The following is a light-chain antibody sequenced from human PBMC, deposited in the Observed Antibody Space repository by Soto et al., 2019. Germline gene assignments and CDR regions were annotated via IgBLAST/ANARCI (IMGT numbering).Light chain of an antibody. CDR1: QSIGTF. V-gene: IGKV1-39*01. Sequence: DIQMPQSPSSLSATVGDRVTITCRASQSIGTFLNWYHQRPGEAPKLLIYVASNLHSAVPSRFSRSGSETDFTLTISSLHPEDFATYFCQQTSGGPRTFGQGTKLEIK. CDR2: VAS. CDR3: QQTSGGPRT. J-gene: IGKJ2*01.